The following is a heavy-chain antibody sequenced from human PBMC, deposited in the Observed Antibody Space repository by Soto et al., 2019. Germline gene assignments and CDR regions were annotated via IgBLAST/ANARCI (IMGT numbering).Heavy chain of an antibody. V-gene: IGHV1-3*01. CDR1: GYTFTSYA. CDR3: VRGTVITGALYDY. D-gene: IGHD4-17*01. Sequence: QVHLLQSGAGVREPGASVMVSCKASGYTFTSYAIHWVRQAPGQRLEWMGWINAGDGSTRYSPKFQGRVTITIDTSASTAYMELSSLTSEDTAVYYCVRGTVITGALYDYWGRGTLVTVSS. CDR2: INAGDGST. J-gene: IGHJ4*02.